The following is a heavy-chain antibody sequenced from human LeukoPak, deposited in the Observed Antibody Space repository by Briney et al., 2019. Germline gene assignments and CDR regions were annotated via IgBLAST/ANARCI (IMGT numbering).Heavy chain of an antibody. V-gene: IGHV3-23*01. Sequence: GGSLRLSCAASGFTFSSYAMSWVRQAPGKGLEWVSAISGSGGSTYYADSVKGRFTISRDNSKYTLYLQMNSLRAEDTAVYYCANPWYYYGSGSYWGQGTLVTVSS. D-gene: IGHD3-10*01. CDR3: ANPWYYYGSGSY. CDR1: GFTFSSYA. J-gene: IGHJ4*02. CDR2: ISGSGGST.